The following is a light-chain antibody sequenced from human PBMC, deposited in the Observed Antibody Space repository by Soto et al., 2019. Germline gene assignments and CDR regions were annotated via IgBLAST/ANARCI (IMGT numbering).Light chain of an antibody. CDR3: QQYHDLPLT. CDR2: DAS. V-gene: IGKV1-33*01. Sequence: DIQMTQSPSSPSASGGDTVSISCQASQDVTKYVNWYQQKAGKAPTLLIYDASELETGVPSRFSGSGSGTHFTLTINNLQPEDTATYHCQQYHDLPLTFGGGTKVEMK. CDR1: QDVTKY. J-gene: IGKJ4*01.